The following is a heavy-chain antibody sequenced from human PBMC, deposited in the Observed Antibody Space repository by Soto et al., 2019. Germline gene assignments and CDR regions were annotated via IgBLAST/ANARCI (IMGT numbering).Heavy chain of an antibody. V-gene: IGHV3-30*18. CDR3: AKERGRNRNFAMDV. CDR1: GLTFSDYG. D-gene: IGHD1-1*01. CDR2: ISYDGSFV. Sequence: PVGSLRLSCVVSGLTFSDYGFHWVRQAPGKGLDWVAAISYDGSFVYYADSVRGRFTISRDNSRNTLDLQVNTLRHEDTAVYYCAKERGRNRNFAMDVWGQGTSVTVSS. J-gene: IGHJ6*02.